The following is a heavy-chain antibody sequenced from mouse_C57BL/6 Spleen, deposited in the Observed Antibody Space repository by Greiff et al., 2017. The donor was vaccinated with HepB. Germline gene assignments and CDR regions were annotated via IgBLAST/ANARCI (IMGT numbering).Heavy chain of an antibody. D-gene: IGHD3-2*02. CDR3: ARDSSGPAWFAY. CDR2: IYPRSGNT. CDR1: GYTFTSYG. V-gene: IGHV1-81*01. J-gene: IGHJ3*01. Sequence: QVQLKQSGAELARPGASVKLSCKASGYTFTSYGISWVKQRTGQGLEWIGEIYPRSGNTYYNEKFKGKATLTADKSSSTAYMELRSLTSEVSAVYFCARDSSGPAWFAYWGQGTLVTVSA.